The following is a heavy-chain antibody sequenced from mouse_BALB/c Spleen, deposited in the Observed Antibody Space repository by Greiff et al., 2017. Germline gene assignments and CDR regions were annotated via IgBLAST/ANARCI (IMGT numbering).Heavy chain of an antibody. D-gene: IGHD2-10*02. CDR3: ARFSRVYFDY. J-gene: IGHJ2*01. V-gene: IGHV5-17*02. Sequence: EVQRVESGGGLVQPGGSRKLSCAASGFTFSSFGMHWVRQAPEKGLEWVAYISSGSSTIYYADTLKGRFTISRDNPKNTLFLQMTSLRSEDTAMYYCARFSRVYFDYWGQGTTLTVSS. CDR2: ISSGSSTI. CDR1: GFTFSSFG.